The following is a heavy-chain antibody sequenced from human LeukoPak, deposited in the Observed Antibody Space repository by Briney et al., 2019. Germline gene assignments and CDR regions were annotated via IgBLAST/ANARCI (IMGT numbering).Heavy chain of an antibody. V-gene: IGHV1-69*13. Sequence: SVKVSCKASGGTFSSYAISWVRQAPGQGLEWMGGIIPIFGTANYAQKFQGRVTITADESTSTAYMELSSLRSEDTAVYYCARDDTCSGGSCYYYYGMDVWGQGPRSPSP. J-gene: IGHJ6*02. CDR1: GGTFSSYA. CDR3: ARDDTCSGGSCYYYYGMDV. CDR2: IIPIFGTA. D-gene: IGHD2-15*01.